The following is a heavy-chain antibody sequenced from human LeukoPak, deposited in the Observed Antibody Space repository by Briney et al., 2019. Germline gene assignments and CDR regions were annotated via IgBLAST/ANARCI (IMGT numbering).Heavy chain of an antibody. D-gene: IGHD3-10*01. CDR1: GGSISNSGHY. Sequence: SETLSLTCTVSGGSISNSGHYWVWIRQPPGKGLEWIGTITNTGGTYSNPSLKSRVTMSIDASKTQISLKLTSVTAADTAVFYCARKTPGTSVDVWGQGTTVTVSS. CDR2: ITNTGGT. V-gene: IGHV4-39*01. CDR3: ARKTPGTSVDV. J-gene: IGHJ6*02.